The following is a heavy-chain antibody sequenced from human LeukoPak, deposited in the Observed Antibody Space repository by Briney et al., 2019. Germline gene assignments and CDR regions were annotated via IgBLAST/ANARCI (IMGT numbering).Heavy chain of an antibody. CDR3: ARAIRYQLLSDY. V-gene: IGHV1-8*03. CDR1: GYTFSTYD. J-gene: IGHJ4*02. D-gene: IGHD2-2*01. CDR2: MNPNSGNT. Sequence: ASVKVSCKASGYTFSTYDINWVRQATGQGLEWMGWMNPNSGNTGFAQKFQGRATITRDTSISTAYMELSSLRSEDTAVYYCARAIRYQLLSDYWGQGTLVTVSS.